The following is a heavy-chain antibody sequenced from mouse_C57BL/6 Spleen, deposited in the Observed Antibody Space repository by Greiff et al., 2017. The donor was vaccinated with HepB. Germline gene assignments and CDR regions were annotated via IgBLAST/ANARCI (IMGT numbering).Heavy chain of an antibody. CDR3: ARRGEDYYGSSPYYAMDY. CDR2: INPGSGGT. J-gene: IGHJ4*01. Sequence: VMLVESGAELVRPGTSVKVSCKASGYAFTNYLIEWVKQRPGQGLEWIGVINPGSGGTNYNEKFKGKATLTADKSSSTAYMQLSSLTSEDSAVYFCARRGEDYYGSSPYYAMDYWGQGTSVTVSS. V-gene: IGHV1-54*01. CDR1: GYAFTNYL. D-gene: IGHD1-1*01.